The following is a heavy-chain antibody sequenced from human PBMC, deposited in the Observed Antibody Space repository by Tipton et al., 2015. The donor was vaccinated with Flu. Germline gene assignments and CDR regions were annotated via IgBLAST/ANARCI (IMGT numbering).Heavy chain of an antibody. Sequence: GSLRLSCAASGFTFSIYSMNWVRQAPGKGLEWVSSITGNSNNIYYADSVKGRFTVSRDNAKNSLYLQMNSLRADDTAMYYCARDQGYHTTWGQGTLVTVSS. CDR2: ITGNSNNI. V-gene: IGHV3-21*01. D-gene: IGHD1-1*01. CDR1: GFTFSIYS. J-gene: IGHJ4*02. CDR3: ARDQGYHTT.